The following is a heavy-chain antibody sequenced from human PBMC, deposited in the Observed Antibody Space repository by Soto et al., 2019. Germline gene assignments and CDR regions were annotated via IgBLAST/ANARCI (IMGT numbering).Heavy chain of an antibody. CDR2: IYYCGST. J-gene: IGHJ6*02. D-gene: IGHD5-12*01. Sequence: QVQLQESGPGLLKPSQTLSLTCTVSGGSISSGDYYWSWIRQPPGKALEWIGYIYYCGSTYYHPSLYSRVIIAVDTSKSQFSLKLSSVTAADSAGYYCARSNSVAKLGYYGMDVWGQGTTVTVSS. CDR1: GGSISSGDYY. V-gene: IGHV4-30-4*01. CDR3: ARSNSVAKLGYYGMDV.